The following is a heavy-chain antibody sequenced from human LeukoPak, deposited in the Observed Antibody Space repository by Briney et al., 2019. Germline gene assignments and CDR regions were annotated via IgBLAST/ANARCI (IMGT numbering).Heavy chain of an antibody. CDR2: ISSSGSTI. J-gene: IGHJ4*02. D-gene: IGHD2-15*01. CDR1: GYTFSDYY. V-gene: IGHV3-11*01. Sequence: TGGSLRLSCAASGYTFSDYYMSWIRQAPGKGLEWVSYISSSGSTIYYADSVKGRFTISRDNSKNTLYLQMNSLRAEDTAVYYCAKVASIYCSGGTCYTDYWGQGTLVTVSS. CDR3: AKVASIYCSGGTCYTDY.